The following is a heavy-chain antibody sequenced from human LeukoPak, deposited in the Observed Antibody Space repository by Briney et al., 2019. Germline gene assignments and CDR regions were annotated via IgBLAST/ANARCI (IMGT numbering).Heavy chain of an antibody. D-gene: IGHD2-2*02. CDR2: ISSSSSYI. J-gene: IGHJ6*02. CDR3: AGDDGDLEDRYCSSTSCYTPYYYGMDV. V-gene: IGHV3-21*01. CDR1: GFTFSSYS. Sequence: GGSLRLSCAASGFTFSSYSMNWVHQAPGKGLEWVSSISSSSSYIYYADSVKGRFTISRDNAKNSLYLQMNSLRAEDTAVYYCAGDDGDLEDRYCSSTSCYTPYYYGMDVWGQGTTVTVSS.